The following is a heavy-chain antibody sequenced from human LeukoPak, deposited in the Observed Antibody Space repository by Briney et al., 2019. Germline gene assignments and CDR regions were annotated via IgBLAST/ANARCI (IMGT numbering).Heavy chain of an antibody. CDR2: IHPEGNEK. V-gene: IGHV3-7*04. D-gene: IGHD1-1*01. J-gene: IGHJ4*02. Sequence: GGSLRLSCAASGFTFSDYYRSWIRQAPGRGLEWVANIHPEGNEKYHVESVKGRFTISRDNAKNLLFLQMNGLRVEDTAVYYCARGDDFSGDHWGQGTLVTVSS. CDR3: ARGDDFSGDH. CDR1: GFTFSDYY.